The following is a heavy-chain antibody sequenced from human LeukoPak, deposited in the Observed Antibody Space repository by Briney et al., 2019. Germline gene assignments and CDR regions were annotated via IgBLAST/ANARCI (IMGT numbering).Heavy chain of an antibody. J-gene: IGHJ3*02. D-gene: IGHD3-3*01. CDR2: IYYSGST. CDR1: GGSISSGDYY. CDR3: ARDLVDFWSGYLLSDAFDI. V-gene: IGHV4-30-4*08. Sequence: PSETLSLTCTVSGGSISSGDYYWSWIRQPPGKGLEWIGYIYYSGSTYYNPSLKSRVTISVDTSKNQFSLKLSSVTAADTAVYYCARDLVDFWSGYLLSDAFDIWGQGTVVTVSS.